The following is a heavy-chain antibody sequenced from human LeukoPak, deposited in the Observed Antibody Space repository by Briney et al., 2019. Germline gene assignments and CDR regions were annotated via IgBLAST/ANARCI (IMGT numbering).Heavy chain of an antibody. CDR2: INHSGST. D-gene: IGHD3-22*01. Sequence: SETLSLTCAVYGGSFSGYYWSWIRQPPEKGLEWIGEINHSGSTNYNPSLKSRVTISVDTSKNQFSLKLSSVTAADTAVYYCASSAVVDDAFDIWGQGTMVTVSS. CDR1: GGSFSGYY. V-gene: IGHV4-34*01. J-gene: IGHJ3*02. CDR3: ASSAVVDDAFDI.